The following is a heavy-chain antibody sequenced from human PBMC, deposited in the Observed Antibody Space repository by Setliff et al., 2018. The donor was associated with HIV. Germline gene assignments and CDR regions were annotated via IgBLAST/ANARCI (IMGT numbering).Heavy chain of an antibody. CDR3: ARVPTSSWYVTTQRTKEYFHH. Sequence: PSETLSLTCAVYGGSFSGYYWSWIRQTPGKGLERIGEIDHSGGTKYNPSLKSRVTISLDTSKNQFSLKLSSVTAADTAIYYCARVPTSSWYVTTQRTKEYFHHWGQGTLVTVSS. D-gene: IGHD6-13*01. CDR1: GGSFSGYY. J-gene: IGHJ1*01. V-gene: IGHV4-34*01. CDR2: IDHSGGT.